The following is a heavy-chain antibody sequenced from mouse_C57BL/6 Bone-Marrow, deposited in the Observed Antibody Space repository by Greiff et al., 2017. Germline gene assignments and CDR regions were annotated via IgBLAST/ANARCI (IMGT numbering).Heavy chain of an antibody. CDR3: ARSGWSWFAY. CDR1: GFSLTSYG. V-gene: IGHV2-2*01. J-gene: IGHJ3*01. D-gene: IGHD2-3*01. Sequence: QVQLKQSGPGLVQPSPRLSFTCTVSGFSLTSYGVHWVRQSPGKGLEWLGVIWSGGSTDYNAAFLSRLSRSKDNSKSQVFLKMNSLQADDTAIYYCARSGWSWFAYWGQGTLVTVSA. CDR2: IWSGGST.